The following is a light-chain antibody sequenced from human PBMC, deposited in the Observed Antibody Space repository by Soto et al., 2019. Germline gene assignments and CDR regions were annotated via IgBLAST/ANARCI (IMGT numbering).Light chain of an antibody. CDR1: QSVRNY. Sequence: IVMTQSPATLSVSPGERATLSCWASQSVRNYLAWYQQRPGQAPRLLIFGASTRATDIPARFSGSGSGTEFTLTISSLQSEDFAVYYCQQYNNWPRTFGQGTKV. CDR2: GAS. J-gene: IGKJ1*01. V-gene: IGKV3-15*01. CDR3: QQYNNWPRT.